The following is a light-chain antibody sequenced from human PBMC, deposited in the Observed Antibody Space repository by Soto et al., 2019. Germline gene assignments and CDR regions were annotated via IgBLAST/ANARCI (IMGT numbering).Light chain of an antibody. Sequence: DIQITQSPSTLSASVGDRVTITCRASQSFSSWLAWYPQKPGKAPKLLIFDASSLKSGVPSRFSGSGSGTECTLTITSLQPEDFATDYCQQYNDYAWTFGQGTKVDIK. V-gene: IGKV1-5*01. CDR2: DAS. J-gene: IGKJ1*01. CDR1: QSFSSW. CDR3: QQYNDYAWT.